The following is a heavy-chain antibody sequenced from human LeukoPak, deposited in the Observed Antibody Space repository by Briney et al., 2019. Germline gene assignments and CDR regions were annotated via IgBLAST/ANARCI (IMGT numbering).Heavy chain of an antibody. CDR1: GFTFSSYA. V-gene: IGHV3-23*01. Sequence: PGGSLRLSCAASGFTFSSYAMSWVRQAPGKGLEWVSAISGSGGSTYYADSVKGRFTISRNNSKNTLYLQMNSLRAEDTAVYYCAKDLVTMVREPGGAFDIWGQGTMVTVSS. J-gene: IGHJ3*02. D-gene: IGHD3-10*01. CDR2: ISGSGGST. CDR3: AKDLVTMVREPGGAFDI.